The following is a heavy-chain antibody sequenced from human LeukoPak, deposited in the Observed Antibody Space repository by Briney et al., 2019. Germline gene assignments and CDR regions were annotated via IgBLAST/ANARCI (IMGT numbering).Heavy chain of an antibody. CDR2: MNPNSGNT. V-gene: IGHV1-8*01. J-gene: IGHJ6*03. D-gene: IGHD3-3*01. CDR3: ARAITIFDYYYMDV. CDR1: GYTFTSYD. Sequence: ASVTVSCKASGYTFTSYDINWVRQAPGQGPEWMGWMNPNSGNTVYEPKFQGRVTMTRDTSISTAYLELSSLRSEDTAVYYCARAITIFDYYYMDVGGKGPTITVSS.